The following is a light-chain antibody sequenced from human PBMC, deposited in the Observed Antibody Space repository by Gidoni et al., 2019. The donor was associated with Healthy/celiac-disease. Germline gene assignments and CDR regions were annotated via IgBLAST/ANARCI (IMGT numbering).Light chain of an antibody. J-gene: IGKJ5*01. CDR1: QSVSSSY. Sequence: EFVLTQSPGTLSLSPGERATLSCRASQSVSSSYLAWYQQKPGQAPRLLIDGASSRATGIPDRFSGSGSGTDFTLTISRLEPEDFAVYYCQQYGSSPQAITFGQGTRLEIK. CDR2: GAS. V-gene: IGKV3-20*01. CDR3: QQYGSSPQAIT.